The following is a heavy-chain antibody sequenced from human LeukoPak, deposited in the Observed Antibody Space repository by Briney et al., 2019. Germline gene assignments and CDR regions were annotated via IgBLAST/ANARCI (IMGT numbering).Heavy chain of an antibody. J-gene: IGHJ4*02. Sequence: PGGSLRLSCAASGFTFSNSWMHWVRQAPGKGLVWVSRINTDGSRTNYADSVKGRFTISRDNAKNTLYLQMSRLRAEDTAVYYCARETSGYYYKSYFDYWGQGTLVTVSS. CDR2: INTDGSRT. CDR1: GFTFSNSW. D-gene: IGHD3-22*01. V-gene: IGHV3-74*01. CDR3: ARETSGYYYKSYFDY.